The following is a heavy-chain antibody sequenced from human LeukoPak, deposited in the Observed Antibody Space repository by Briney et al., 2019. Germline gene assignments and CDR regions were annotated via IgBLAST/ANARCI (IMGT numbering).Heavy chain of an antibody. Sequence: GGSLRLSGAASGFTFSNAWMTWVRQAPGKGLEWVGRIKSKTDGGTTDYVAPVKGRFTISRDGSKNTQYLQMNSLKTEDTAVYYCTTRRNYFMPYYMDVWGKGP. CDR1: GFTFSNAW. CDR3: TTRRNYFMPYYMDV. CDR2: IKSKTDGGTT. J-gene: IGHJ6*03. D-gene: IGHD2-2*01. V-gene: IGHV3-15*01.